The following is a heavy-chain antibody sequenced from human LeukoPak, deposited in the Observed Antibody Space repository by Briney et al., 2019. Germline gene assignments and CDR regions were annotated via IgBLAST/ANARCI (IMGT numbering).Heavy chain of an antibody. D-gene: IGHD5-18*01. Sequence: SETLSLTCSVADVSLSSGDYYWSWIRQPPGKGLEWIGYISYGGTTFYNPSLKSRVTISGDTSKYQFSLKLNSVTAADTAVYYCARGQRFFGYSYGFSYFDYWGQGTLVTVSS. CDR3: ARGQRFFGYSYGFSYFDY. V-gene: IGHV4-30-4*08. CDR1: DVSLSSGDYY. J-gene: IGHJ4*02. CDR2: ISYGGTT.